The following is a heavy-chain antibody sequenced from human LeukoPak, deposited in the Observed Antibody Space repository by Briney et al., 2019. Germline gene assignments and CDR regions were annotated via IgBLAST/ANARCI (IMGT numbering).Heavy chain of an antibody. CDR1: GYTFTSYD. D-gene: IGHD4-11*01. CDR2: MNPNSGNT. Sequence: ASVKVSCTASGYTFTSYDINWVRQATGQGLEWMGWMNPNSGNTGYAQKFQGRVTMTRNTSISTAYMELSSLRSEDTAVYYCARAHNYVIWDYYYGMDVWGQGTTVTVSS. CDR3: ARAHNYVIWDYYYGMDV. J-gene: IGHJ6*02. V-gene: IGHV1-8*01.